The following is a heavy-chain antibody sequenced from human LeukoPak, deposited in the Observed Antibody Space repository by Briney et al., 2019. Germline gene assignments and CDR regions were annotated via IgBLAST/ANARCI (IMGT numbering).Heavy chain of an antibody. Sequence: GGSLRLSCAASGFTFSNFAMHWVRQAPGEGLEWVALISYNGRSEYYADSVKGRFTIYRENSKNTVYLQMNRLRAEDTAVYFCAKSYYGSGSYSRPDALDIWGQGTMVTVSS. CDR2: ISYNGRSE. CDR1: GFTFSNFA. J-gene: IGHJ3*02. V-gene: IGHV3-30*04. D-gene: IGHD3-10*01. CDR3: AKSYYGSGSYSRPDALDI.